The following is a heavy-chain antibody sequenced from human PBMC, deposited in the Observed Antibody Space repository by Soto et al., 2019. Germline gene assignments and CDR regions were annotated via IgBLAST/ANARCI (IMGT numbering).Heavy chain of an antibody. J-gene: IGHJ4*02. CDR1: GYSFAGYW. CDR3: ARQIYDSDTGPNFQYYFDS. V-gene: IGHV5-10-1*01. D-gene: IGHD3-22*01. CDR2: IDPSDSQT. Sequence: HGESLKISCNGSGYSFAGYWITWVRQKPGKGLEWMGRIDPSDSQTYYSPSFRGHVTISATKSITTVFLQWSSLRASDTAMYYCARQIYDSDTGPNFQYYFDSWGQGTQVTVYS.